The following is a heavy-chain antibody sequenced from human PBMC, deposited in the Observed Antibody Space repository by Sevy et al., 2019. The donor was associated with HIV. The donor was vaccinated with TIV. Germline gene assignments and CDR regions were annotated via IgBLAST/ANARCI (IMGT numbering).Heavy chain of an antibody. D-gene: IGHD1-26*01. V-gene: IGHV4-59*08. J-gene: IGHJ4*02. CDR2: IYYNGHI. CDR1: CGSIPSLY. CDR3: AGENAWGRGYS. Sequence: SETLSLTCTVSCGSIPSLYWNWIRQHPGNGLQWIANIYYNGHINYNPSLKSRVTLSLDTSKNQFSLRLSSVTAADTAMYYCAGENAWGRGYSWGQGTLVTVSS.